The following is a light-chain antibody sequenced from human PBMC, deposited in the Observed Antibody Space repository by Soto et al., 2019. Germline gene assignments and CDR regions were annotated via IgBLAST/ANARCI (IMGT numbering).Light chain of an antibody. J-gene: IGKJ1*01. V-gene: IGKV4-1*01. CDR2: WAS. CDR1: QSVFNRSNRRNY. Sequence: DIVMTQSPDSLAVSLGERATINCKSSQSVFNRSNRRNYLAWYQQRSGQPPKLLIYWASTRESGVPDRFSGSGSGTDFTLTISSLQAEDVAVYYCQQYYDSQWTFGQGTKVEIK. CDR3: QQYYDSQWT.